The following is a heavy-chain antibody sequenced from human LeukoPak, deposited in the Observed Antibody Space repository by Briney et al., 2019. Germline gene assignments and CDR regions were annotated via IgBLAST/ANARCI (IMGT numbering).Heavy chain of an antibody. J-gene: IGHJ6*03. D-gene: IGHD6-6*01. CDR2: IYYSGST. CDR3: ASGARPPYYYYYMDV. V-gene: IGHV4-59*01. Sequence: SETLSLTCTVSGGSISSYYWSWIRQPPGKGLEWIGYIYYSGSTNYNPSLKSRVTISVDTSKNQFSLMLSSVTAADTAVYYCASGARPPYYYYYMDVWGKGTTVTVSS. CDR1: GGSISSYY.